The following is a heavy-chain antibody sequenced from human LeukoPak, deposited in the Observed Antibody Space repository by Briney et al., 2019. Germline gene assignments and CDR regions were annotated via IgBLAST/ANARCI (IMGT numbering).Heavy chain of an antibody. D-gene: IGHD4-17*01. J-gene: IGHJ4*02. CDR3: AREPTVEYLDY. V-gene: IGHV3-30-3*01. CDR1: GFTFSSYA. CDR2: ISYDGSNK. Sequence: GGSLRLSCAASGFTFSSYAMHWVRQAPGKGLEWVAVISYDGSNKYYADSVKGRFTISRDNSKNTLYLQMNSLRAEDTAVYYCAREPTVEYLDYWGQGTLVTVSS.